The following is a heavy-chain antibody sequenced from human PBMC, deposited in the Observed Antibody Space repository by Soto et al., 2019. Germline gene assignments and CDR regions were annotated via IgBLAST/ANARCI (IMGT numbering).Heavy chain of an antibody. CDR2: INAGNGNT. CDR1: GYTLTSYS. V-gene: IGHV1-3*01. J-gene: IGHJ1*01. CDR3: ARLRYSSGWYIYFQH. Sequence: GVSVKVSCKASGYTLTSYSMHWVRHAPRQRPEWMGWINAGNGNTKYSQKFQGRVTITRDTSASTAYMELSSLRSEDTAVYYCARLRYSSGWYIYFQHWGQGTLVTVSS. D-gene: IGHD6-19*01.